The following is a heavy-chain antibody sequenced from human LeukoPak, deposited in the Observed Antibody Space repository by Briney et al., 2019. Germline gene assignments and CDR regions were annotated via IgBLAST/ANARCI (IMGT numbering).Heavy chain of an antibody. CDR3: ARGTHPLYYDSSFDFDY. Sequence: PGGSLRLSCAASGFTFSSYSMNWVRQAPGKGLEWVSSISSSSSYIYYADSVKGRFTISRDNAKNSLYLQMNSLRAEDTAVYYCARGTHPLYYDSSFDFDYWGQGTLVTVSS. CDR2: ISSSSSYI. D-gene: IGHD3-22*01. J-gene: IGHJ4*02. CDR1: GFTFSSYS. V-gene: IGHV3-21*01.